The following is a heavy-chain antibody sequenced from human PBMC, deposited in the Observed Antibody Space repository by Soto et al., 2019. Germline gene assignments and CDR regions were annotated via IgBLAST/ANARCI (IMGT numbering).Heavy chain of an antibody. D-gene: IGHD3-3*01. CDR2: INPNSGGT. CDR3: ARGGLDHYDFWSVYYAKDCFDP. J-gene: IGHJ5*02. V-gene: IGHV1-2*04. Sequence: ASVKVSCKASGYTFTGYYMHWVRQAPGQGLEWMGWINPNSGGTNYAQMFQGWVTMTRDTSISTAYMELSRLRSDDTSVYYCARGGLDHYDFWSVYYAKDCFDPWGQRTLLTVSS. CDR1: GYTFTGYY.